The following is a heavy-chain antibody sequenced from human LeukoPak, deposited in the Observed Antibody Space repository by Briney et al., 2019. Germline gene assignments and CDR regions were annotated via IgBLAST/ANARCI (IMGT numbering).Heavy chain of an antibody. J-gene: IGHJ6*02. Sequence: SETLSLTCTVSGGSISSYYWSWIRQPPGKGLEWIGYIYYSGSTNYNPSLKSRVTISVDTSKNQFSLKLSSVTAADTAVYYCARLVRGDYYYYGKDVWGQGTTVTVSS. D-gene: IGHD3-10*01. V-gene: IGHV4-59*08. CDR2: IYYSGST. CDR1: GGSISSYY. CDR3: ARLVRGDYYYYGKDV.